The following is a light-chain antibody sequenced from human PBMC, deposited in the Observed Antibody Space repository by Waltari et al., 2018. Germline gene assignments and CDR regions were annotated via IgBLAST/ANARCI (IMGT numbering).Light chain of an antibody. CDR1: QGISTF. V-gene: IGKV1-8*01. CDR2: SES. Sequence: AIRLTQSPSSFSASPGDRVTITCRASQGISTFLAWYQQKPGKAPKFLIHSESTLEFGVPPRFSGSGSGTEFTLTISSLQSEDFGTYYCQQSYSYPRTFGQGTKVEI. CDR3: QQSYSYPRT. J-gene: IGKJ1*01.